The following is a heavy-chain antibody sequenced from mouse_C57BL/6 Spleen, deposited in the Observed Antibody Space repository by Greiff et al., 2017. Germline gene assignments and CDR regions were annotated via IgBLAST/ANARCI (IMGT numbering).Heavy chain of an antibody. J-gene: IGHJ4*01. D-gene: IGHD2-4*01. Sequence: EVKLMESGGGLVQHGGSLSLSCAASGFTFTDYYMSWVRQPPGKALEWLGFIRNTANGYTTEYSASVKGRFTISRDNSQSILYLQMNALRAEDSATYYCARYRDYDRWGGAMDYWGQGTSVTVSS. CDR2: IRNTANGYTT. CDR1: GFTFTDYY. V-gene: IGHV7-3*01. CDR3: ARYRDYDRWGGAMDY.